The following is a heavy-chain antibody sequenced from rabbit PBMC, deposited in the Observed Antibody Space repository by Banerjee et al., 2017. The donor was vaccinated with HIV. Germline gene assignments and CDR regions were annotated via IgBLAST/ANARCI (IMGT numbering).Heavy chain of an antibody. D-gene: IGHD2-1*01. V-gene: IGHV1S40*01. CDR3: TRTAGYLDDGDGYFNL. CDR1: GFDFSSNA. Sequence: QSLEESGGDLVKPGASLTLTCTASGFDFSSNAMCWVRQAPGKGLEWIACIDTSGRTYYASWAKGRFTISKTSSTTVTLQMTSLTAADTATYFCTRTAGYLDDGDGYFNLWGQGTLVTVS. CDR2: IDTSGRT. J-gene: IGHJ4*01.